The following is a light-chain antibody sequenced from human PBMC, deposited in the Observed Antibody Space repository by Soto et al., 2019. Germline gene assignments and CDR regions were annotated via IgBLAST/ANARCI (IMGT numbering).Light chain of an antibody. CDR2: DVS. CDR1: SSDVGGYNY. V-gene: IGLV2-14*01. J-gene: IGLJ3*02. Sequence: QSALTQPASVSGSPGQSITISCTGTSSDVGGYNYVSWYQQHPGKAPKLMIYDVSNWPSGVSNRFSGSKSGNTASLTISRLQAEDEADYYCSSYTSSSTLFGGGTKLTVL. CDR3: SSYTSSSTL.